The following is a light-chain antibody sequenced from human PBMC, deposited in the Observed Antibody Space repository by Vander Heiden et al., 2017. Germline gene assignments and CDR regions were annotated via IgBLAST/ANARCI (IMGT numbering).Light chain of an antibody. CDR2: GAT. V-gene: IGKV3-15*01. CDR3: QQHNNWPQFT. J-gene: IGKJ3*01. Sequence: EIVMTQSPATLSVSPGERATLSCRASESVTSNLAWYQQKPGQAPRLLIYGATRRASDVPARFSGSGYGTEFTLTISSRESEDFAVYYCQQHNNWPQFTFGRGTKVDIK. CDR1: ESVTSN.